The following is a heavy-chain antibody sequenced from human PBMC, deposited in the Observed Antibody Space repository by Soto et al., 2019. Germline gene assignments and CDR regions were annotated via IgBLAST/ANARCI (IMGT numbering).Heavy chain of an antibody. J-gene: IGHJ4*02. V-gene: IGHV5-51*01. CDR2: IYPGESDT. Sequence: PGDSLKISCKGPGYTFATHWSACVRQMPGKGLEWMGIIYPGESDTRYSPSSQGQVTISADKSFSTAYLQWSSLKASDTAIYFCARLELTGLDNWGQGTPVTVSS. CDR1: GYTFATHW. D-gene: IGHD3-9*01. CDR3: ARLELTGLDN.